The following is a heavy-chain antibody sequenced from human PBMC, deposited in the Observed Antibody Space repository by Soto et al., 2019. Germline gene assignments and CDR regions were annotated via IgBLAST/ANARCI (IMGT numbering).Heavy chain of an antibody. CDR1: GGSFSGYY. CDR2: INHSGST. D-gene: IGHD2-15*01. Sequence: SETLSLTCAVYGGSFSGYYWSWIRQPPGKGLEWIGEINHSGSTNYNPSLKSGVTISVNTSNNQFYLKLSSVTAADTAVYYCARTYRWFDPWGQGTLVTVSS. V-gene: IGHV4-34*01. J-gene: IGHJ5*02. CDR3: ARTYRWFDP.